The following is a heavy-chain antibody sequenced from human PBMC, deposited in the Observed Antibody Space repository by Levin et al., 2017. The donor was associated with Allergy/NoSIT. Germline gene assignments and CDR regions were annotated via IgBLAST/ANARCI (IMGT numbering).Heavy chain of an antibody. D-gene: IGHD2-2*01. Sequence: SETLSLTCTVSGGPMTYYFWSWIRQSPGKGLEWIGYIYYGGTTTYNPSLKSRVTISADTSKNQFSLRLSSVTAADAAVYYCARSDYCSSTSGYGTGFDNWGQGTLVTVSS. CDR2: IYYGGTT. V-gene: IGHV4-59*01. CDR1: GGPMTYYF. J-gene: IGHJ4*02. CDR3: ARSDYCSSTSGYGTGFDN.